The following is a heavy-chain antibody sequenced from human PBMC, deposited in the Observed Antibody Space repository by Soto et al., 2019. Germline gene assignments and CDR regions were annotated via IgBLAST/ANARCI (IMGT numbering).Heavy chain of an antibody. CDR2: IYYSGST. V-gene: IGHV4-30-4*01. J-gene: IGHJ5*02. Sequence: ASETLSLTCTVSGGSISSGDYYWSWIRQPPGKGLEWIGYIYYSGSTYYNPSLKSRVTISVDTSKNQFSLKLSSVTAADTAVYYCAREDPILNWFDPWGQGTLVTVSS. CDR1: GGSISSGDYY. CDR3: AREDPILNWFDP.